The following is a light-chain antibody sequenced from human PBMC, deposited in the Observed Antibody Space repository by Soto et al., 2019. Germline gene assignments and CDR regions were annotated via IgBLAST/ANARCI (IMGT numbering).Light chain of an antibody. CDR1: QGIRND. J-gene: IGKJ1*01. CDR3: QQAYDIPRT. Sequence: AIQMTQSPSSLSASVGDRVTISCRASQGIRNDLAWYQQKPGKAPRLLINAASNLQSGVPSRFRGSGSETDFTLTINSLQPEDFATYYCQQAYDIPRTFGQGTKVDIK. V-gene: IGKV1-6*01. CDR2: AAS.